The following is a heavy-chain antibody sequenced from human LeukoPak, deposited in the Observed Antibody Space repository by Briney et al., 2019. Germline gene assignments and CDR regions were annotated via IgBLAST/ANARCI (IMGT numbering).Heavy chain of an antibody. D-gene: IGHD2/OR15-2a*01. CDR1: GGSFSGYY. CDR2: INHSGST. Sequence: SSEPLSLTFAVYGGSFSGYYWSWIRQPPGKGLEWIGEINHSGSTNYNPSLKSRVTISVDTSKNQFSLKLSSVTAADTAVYYCARGFYTYFDPWGQGTLVTVSS. V-gene: IGHV4-34*01. CDR3: ARGFYTYFDP. J-gene: IGHJ5*02.